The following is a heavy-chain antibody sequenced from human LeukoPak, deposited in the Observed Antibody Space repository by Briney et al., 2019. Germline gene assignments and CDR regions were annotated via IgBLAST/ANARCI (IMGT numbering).Heavy chain of an antibody. J-gene: IGHJ4*02. CDR1: GFTFSSYA. CDR2: ISGSGGST. D-gene: IGHD5-18*01. V-gene: IGHV3-23*01. Sequence: PGGSLRLSCAASGFTFSSYAMSWVRQAPGKGLEWVSAISGSGGSTYYADSVKGRFTISRDNSKNTLYLQMSSLRAEDTAVYYCARGYSAYQYYFDYWGQGTLVTVSS. CDR3: ARGYSAYQYYFDY.